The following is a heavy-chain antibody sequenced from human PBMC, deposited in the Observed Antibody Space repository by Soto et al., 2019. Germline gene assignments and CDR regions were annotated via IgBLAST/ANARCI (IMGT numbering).Heavy chain of an antibody. Sequence: QMQLVQSGGGLVKPGGSLTLSCKASGFTFSDYYMIWVRQTPGKGLEWLSYISDSGSTIYYADSVRARFTIFRENAANSVYLQLDGLTDGDTAFYYCARGGSGWTRGGWLGPWGQGSLVTVFS. CDR3: ARGGSGWTRGGWLGP. CDR2: ISDSGSTI. CDR1: GFTFSDYY. J-gene: IGHJ5*02. D-gene: IGHD6-25*01. V-gene: IGHV3-11*01.